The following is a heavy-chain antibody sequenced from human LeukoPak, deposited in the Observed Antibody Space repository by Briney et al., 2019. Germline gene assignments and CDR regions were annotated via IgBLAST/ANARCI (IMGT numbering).Heavy chain of an antibody. Sequence: PSQTLSLTCTVSGGSISSGYYYWSWIRQPAGKGLEWIGRIYTSGSTNYNPSLKSRVTISVDTSKNQFSLKLNSVTAADTAVYYCASQTTSPSSLKTSFDYWGQGTLATVSS. V-gene: IGHV4-61*02. CDR1: GGSISSGYYY. CDR3: ASQTTSPSSLKTSFDY. CDR2: IYTSGST. D-gene: IGHD1-7*01. J-gene: IGHJ4*02.